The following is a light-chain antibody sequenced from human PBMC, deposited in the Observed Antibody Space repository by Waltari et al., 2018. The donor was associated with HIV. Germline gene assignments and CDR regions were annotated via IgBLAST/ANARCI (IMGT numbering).Light chain of an antibody. Sequence: QSALTQPRPVSGSPGQSVTIPCTGTSSYVGGYNYVSWYQQHPGKAPKLMIYDVSNRPSGVPDRFSGSKSGNTASLTISGLQAEDEADYYCCSYAGTYTWVFGGGTKLTVL. CDR2: DVS. CDR1: SSYVGGYNY. J-gene: IGLJ3*02. V-gene: IGLV2-11*01. CDR3: CSYAGTYTWV.